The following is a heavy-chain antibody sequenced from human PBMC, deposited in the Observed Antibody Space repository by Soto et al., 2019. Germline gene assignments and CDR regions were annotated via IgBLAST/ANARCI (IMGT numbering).Heavy chain of an antibody. CDR1: GGSISSGGYS. CDR2: IYHSGST. V-gene: IGHV4-30-2*01. D-gene: IGHD3-16*01. CDR3: ARDGRGGSLGYYGMDV. Sequence: PSETLSLTCAVSGGSISSGGYSWSWIRQPPGKGLEWIGYIYHSGSTYYNPSLKSRVTISVDRSKNQFSLKLSSVTAADTAVYYCARDGRGGSLGYYGMDVWGQGTTVTVSS. J-gene: IGHJ6*02.